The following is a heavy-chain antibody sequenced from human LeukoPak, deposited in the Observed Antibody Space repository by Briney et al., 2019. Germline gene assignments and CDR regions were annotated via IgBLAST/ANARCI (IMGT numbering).Heavy chain of an antibody. Sequence: GGSLRLSCAASGFTFSTYGMHWVRQAPGKGLEWVAFIRYDGRNKYYADSVKGRFTISRDNSRNTLYLQMNSLRAEDTAVYYCAKDQLNRFCSGGSCSITHDYWGQGTLVTVSS. J-gene: IGHJ4*02. D-gene: IGHD2-15*01. V-gene: IGHV3-30*02. CDR2: IRYDGRNK. CDR3: AKDQLNRFCSGGSCSITHDY. CDR1: GFTFSTYG.